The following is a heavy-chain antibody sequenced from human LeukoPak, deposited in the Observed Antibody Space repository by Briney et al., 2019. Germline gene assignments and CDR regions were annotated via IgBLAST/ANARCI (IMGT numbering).Heavy chain of an antibody. CDR3: AREGQYYQPPAGFDY. D-gene: IGHD2/OR15-2a*01. V-gene: IGHV3-11*01. CDR1: GFTFSDYY. CDR2: ISSSGSTI. Sequence: TGGSLRLSCAASGFTFSDYYMSWIRQAPGKGLEWVSYISSSGSTIYYADSVKGRFTISRDNAKNSLYLQMNSLRAEDTAVYYCAREGQYYQPPAGFDYWGQGTLVTVSS. J-gene: IGHJ4*02.